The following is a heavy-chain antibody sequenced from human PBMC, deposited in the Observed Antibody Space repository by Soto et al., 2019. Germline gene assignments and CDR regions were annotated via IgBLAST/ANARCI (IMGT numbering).Heavy chain of an antibody. V-gene: IGHV4-34*01. J-gene: IGHJ4*02. CDR2: VSHSGST. D-gene: IGHD3-22*01. CDR3: ARARFYSDSSGYYSTFDY. Sequence: SETLSLTCAVYGGSFSGFYWSWMRQPPGKGLEWIGEVSHSGSTNYNPSLKSRVTISADTSKNQFFLKLTSVTAADTAVYYCARARFYSDSSGYYSTFDYWGQGTVVTVSS. CDR1: GGSFSGFY.